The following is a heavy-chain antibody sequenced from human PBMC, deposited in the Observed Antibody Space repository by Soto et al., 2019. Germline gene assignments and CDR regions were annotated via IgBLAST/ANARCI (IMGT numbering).Heavy chain of an antibody. D-gene: IGHD3-22*01. J-gene: IGHJ6*04. V-gene: IGHV1-18*01. CDR1: GYTFTSYG. Sequence: ASVKVSCKASGYTFTSYGISWVRQAPGQGLEWMGWISAYNGNTNYAQKLQGRVTMTTDTSTSTAYMELRSLRSDDTAVYYCARPYYDSSGYYGGYYYYYGMDVWGKGTTVTVSS. CDR2: ISAYNGNT. CDR3: ARPYYDSSGYYGGYYYYYGMDV.